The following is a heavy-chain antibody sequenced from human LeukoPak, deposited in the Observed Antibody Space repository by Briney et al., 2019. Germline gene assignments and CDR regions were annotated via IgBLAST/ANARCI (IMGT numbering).Heavy chain of an antibody. CDR2: ISYSGNT. V-gene: IGHV4-39*01. D-gene: IGHD3-3*01. Sequence: SETLSLTCTVSGGSISNNIYYWGWIRQPPGKGLEWIGSISYSGNTYYNPSLKSRVTISVDTSKSQFSLKLSSVTAADTAVYYCARGNYDFWVAYYYYMDVWGKGTTVTVSS. CDR3: ARGNYDFWVAYYYYMDV. J-gene: IGHJ6*03. CDR1: GGSISNNIYY.